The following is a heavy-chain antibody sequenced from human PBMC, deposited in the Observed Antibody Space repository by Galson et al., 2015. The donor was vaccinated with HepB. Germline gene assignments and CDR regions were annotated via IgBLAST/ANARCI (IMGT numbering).Heavy chain of an antibody. Sequence: QSGAEVKKPGESLKISCQGSGYDFSGSWIGWVRQVPGTGLEWMGIIFPGDSDKRYSPSVQGQVTITADKSTTTAYLHWNSLKTSDTGKYFCARIPAPVGFHGMDVWGQGTTVTVSS. D-gene: IGHD3-10*01. CDR2: IFPGDSDK. CDR1: GYDFSGSW. CDR3: ARIPAPVGFHGMDV. V-gene: IGHV5-51*01. J-gene: IGHJ6*02.